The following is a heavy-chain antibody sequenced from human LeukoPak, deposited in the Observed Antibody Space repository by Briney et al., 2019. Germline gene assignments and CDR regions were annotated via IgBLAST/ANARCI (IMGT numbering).Heavy chain of an antibody. J-gene: IGHJ4*02. CDR2: IYYSGST. CDR1: GGSISSYY. Sequence: SETLSLTCTVSGGSISSYYWSWIRQPPGKGLEWIGYIYYSGSTNYNPSLKSRVTISVDTSKNQFSLKLSSVTAADTAVYYCARGPPDYYDSSGYYYDRPFDYWGQGTLVTVSS. V-gene: IGHV4-59*01. CDR3: ARGPPDYYDSSGYYYDRPFDY. D-gene: IGHD3-22*01.